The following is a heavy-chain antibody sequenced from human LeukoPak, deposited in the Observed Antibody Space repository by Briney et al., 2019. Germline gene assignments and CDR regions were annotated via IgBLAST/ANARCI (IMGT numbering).Heavy chain of an antibody. J-gene: IGHJ4*02. CDR2: ISGGSGYI. CDR3: AKGLYDWLSDTDY. D-gene: IGHD3-9*01. Sequence: GGSLRLSCAASGFTFSSYSMNWVRQAPGKGLEWVSSISGGSGYIYYADSVKGRFTISRDNAKNSLYLQMNSLGAEDTAIYYCAKGLYDWLSDTDYWGQGTLVTVSS. V-gene: IGHV3-21*04. CDR1: GFTFSSYS.